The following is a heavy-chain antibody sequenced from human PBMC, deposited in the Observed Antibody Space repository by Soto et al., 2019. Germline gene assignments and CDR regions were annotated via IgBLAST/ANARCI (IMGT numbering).Heavy chain of an antibody. CDR2: INPSGGST. D-gene: IGHD6-13*01. CDR1: EYTFTDYY. V-gene: IGHV1-46*01. Sequence: QVQLVQSGAEVKKPGASVKLSCKSSEYTFTDYYIHWVRQAPGQGLEWMGLINPSGGSTSYAQKIQGRVTMTRDTSTSTVYMEWSSLRSEDTAVYYCATAAYSTSWYDFWGQGTLVTVSS. J-gene: IGHJ5*01. CDR3: ATAAYSTSWYDF.